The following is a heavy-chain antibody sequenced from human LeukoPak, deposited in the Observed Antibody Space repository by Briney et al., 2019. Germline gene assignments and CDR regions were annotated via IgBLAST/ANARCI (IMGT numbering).Heavy chain of an antibody. V-gene: IGHV1-8*03. CDR3: ARGKSELPYDY. J-gene: IGHJ4*02. CDR2: MNPNIGNT. Sequence: WMGWMNPNIGNTVYPKKFQGRVTITRNTSISTAYMEVSRLRYEERGVYYCARGKSELPYDYWGQGTLVTVSS. D-gene: IGHD1-26*01.